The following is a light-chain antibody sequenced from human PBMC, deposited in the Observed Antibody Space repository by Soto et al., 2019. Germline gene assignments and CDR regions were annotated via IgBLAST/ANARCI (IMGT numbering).Light chain of an antibody. CDR1: QSVSSY. Sequence: DIVLTQSPATLSLSPGERVTLSCRASQSVSSYLAWYQQKLGQPPRLLIYDASNRATGIPARFSGSGSGTDFTLTVSSLEPEDFAVYYCQQRSNWPLTFGGGTKVDIK. CDR3: QQRSNWPLT. CDR2: DAS. V-gene: IGKV3-11*01. J-gene: IGKJ4*01.